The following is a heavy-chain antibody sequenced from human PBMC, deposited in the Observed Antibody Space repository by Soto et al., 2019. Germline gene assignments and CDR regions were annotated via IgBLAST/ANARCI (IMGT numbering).Heavy chain of an antibody. CDR2: ISGSGGST. Sequence: EVQLLESGGGLVQPGGSLRLSCAASGFTFSSYAMSWVRQAPGKGLEWVSAISGSGGSTYYADSEKGRFTISRDNSKNTLYLQMNSLRAEDTAVYYCAKDMVRVVIMDNVDYWGQGTLVTVSS. V-gene: IGHV3-23*01. CDR3: AKDMVRVVIMDNVDY. D-gene: IGHD3-10*01. J-gene: IGHJ4*02. CDR1: GFTFSSYA.